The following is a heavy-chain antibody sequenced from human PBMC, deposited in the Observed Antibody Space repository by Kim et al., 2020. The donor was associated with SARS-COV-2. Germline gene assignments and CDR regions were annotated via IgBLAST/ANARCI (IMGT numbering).Heavy chain of an antibody. Sequence: SETLSLTCTVSSGSISSSSYYWGWIRQPPGKGLEWIGSIYYSGSTYYNPSLKSRVTISVDTSKNQFSLKLSSVTAADTAVYYCARHLPYGEKLYYFDYWGQGTLVTVSS. CDR1: SGSISSSSYY. J-gene: IGHJ4*02. CDR3: ARHLPYGEKLYYFDY. CDR2: IYYSGST. V-gene: IGHV4-39*01. D-gene: IGHD4-17*01.